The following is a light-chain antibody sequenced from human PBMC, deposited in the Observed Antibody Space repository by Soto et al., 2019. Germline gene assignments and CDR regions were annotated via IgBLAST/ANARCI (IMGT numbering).Light chain of an antibody. CDR1: QSVSSN. CDR3: QQYYNTPVT. J-gene: IGKJ1*01. Sequence: EIVMTQSPATLSVSPGERATLSCRASQSVSSNLAWYQQKPGQAPRLLIYGASTRATGIPARFSGSGSGTEFTLTISSLQSEDFAVYYCQQYYNTPVTFGQGTKVEVK. CDR2: GAS. V-gene: IGKV3-15*01.